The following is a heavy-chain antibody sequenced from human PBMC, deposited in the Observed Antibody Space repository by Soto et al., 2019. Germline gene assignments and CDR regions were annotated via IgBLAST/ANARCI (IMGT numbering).Heavy chain of an antibody. CDR3: ARDWGEYSSSSDYYYYGMDV. Sequence: ASVKVSCKASGYTFTGYYMHWVRQAPGQGLEWIGWINPNSGGTNYAQKFQGWVTMTRDTSISTAYMELSRLRSDDTAVYYCARDWGEYSSSSDYYYYGMDVWGQGTTVTVSS. J-gene: IGHJ6*02. CDR1: GYTFTGYY. D-gene: IGHD6-6*01. V-gene: IGHV1-2*04. CDR2: INPNSGGT.